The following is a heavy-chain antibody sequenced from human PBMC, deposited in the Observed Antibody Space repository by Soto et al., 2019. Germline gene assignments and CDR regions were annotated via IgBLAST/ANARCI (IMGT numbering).Heavy chain of an antibody. CDR3: ARDFLGYCSGGSYGGLYY. V-gene: IGHV1-2*04. CDR2: INPNSGGT. D-gene: IGHD2-15*01. J-gene: IGHJ4*02. Sequence: GASVKVSCKASGYTFTGYYMHWVRQAPGQGLEWMGWINPNSGGTNYAQKFQGWVTMTRDTSISTAYMELSRLRSDDTAVYYCARDFLGYCSGGSYGGLYYWGQGTLVTVSS. CDR1: GYTFTGYY.